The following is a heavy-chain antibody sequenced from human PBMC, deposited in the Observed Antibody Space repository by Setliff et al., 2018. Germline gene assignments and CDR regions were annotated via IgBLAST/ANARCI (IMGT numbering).Heavy chain of an antibody. CDR2: VNSDGSST. CDR1: GFTFVNYW. D-gene: IGHD5-12*01. V-gene: IGHV3-74*01. CDR3: ARVGATAQVIDY. J-gene: IGHJ4*02. Sequence: GSLRLSCAASGFTFVNYWMHWVRQAPGKGLVWVSRVNSDGSSTSYADSVKGRFTISRDNAKNTLYLQMNSLRAEDTAVYYCARVGATAQVIDYWGQGTLVTVSS.